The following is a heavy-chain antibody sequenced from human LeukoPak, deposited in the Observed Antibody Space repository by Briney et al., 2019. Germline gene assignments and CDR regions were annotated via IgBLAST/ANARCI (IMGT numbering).Heavy chain of an antibody. CDR1: GGSISSYY. Sequence: SETLSLTCTVSGGSISSYYWSWIRQPAGKGLEWIGRIYTSGSTNYSPSLKSRVTISVDTPKNQFSLRLSSVTAADAAVYYCARGNYDSSGYYFVDYWGQGTLVTVSS. J-gene: IGHJ4*02. CDR2: IYTSGST. CDR3: ARGNYDSSGYYFVDY. V-gene: IGHV4-4*07. D-gene: IGHD3-22*01.